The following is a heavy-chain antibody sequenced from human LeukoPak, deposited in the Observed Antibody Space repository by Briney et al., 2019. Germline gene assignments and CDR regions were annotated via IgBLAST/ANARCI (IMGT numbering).Heavy chain of an antibody. CDR1: GFTVSSNY. J-gene: IGHJ4*02. Sequence: GGSLRLSCAASGFTVSSNYMSWVRQAPGKGLEWVSIIYSGGSTFYADSVKGRFTISRDNSKNTLYLQMNSLRAEDTAVYYCAREVEYSSSFHDYWGQGTLVTVSS. D-gene: IGHD6-6*01. V-gene: IGHV3-53*05. CDR3: AREVEYSSSFHDY. CDR2: IYSGGST.